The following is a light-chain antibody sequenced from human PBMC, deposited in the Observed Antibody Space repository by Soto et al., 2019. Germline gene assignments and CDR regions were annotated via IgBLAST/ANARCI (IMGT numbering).Light chain of an antibody. V-gene: IGKV3-20*01. Sequence: EIVLTQSPDTLSLSPGERATLSCRASQSVSSSNLAWYQHKPGQAPRLLIYVACKRATGIPDRFSGSGSGTEFPLIITRLDAEDFAVYYCQLYGSGPWSVCLGTKVQIK. CDR3: QLYGSGPWS. CDR2: VAC. J-gene: IGKJ1*01. CDR1: QSVSSSN.